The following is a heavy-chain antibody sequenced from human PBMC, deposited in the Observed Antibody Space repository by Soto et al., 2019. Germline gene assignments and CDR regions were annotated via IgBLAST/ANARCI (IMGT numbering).Heavy chain of an antibody. D-gene: IGHD3-3*01. CDR3: ARVVGFWSRKNGMDV. Sequence: SETLSLTCTVSGVPISTDDYYWTWIRQPPGKGLEWIGYIYYSGSTNYNPSLKSRVTISVDTSKNQFSLKLSSVTAADTAVYYCARVVGFWSRKNGMDVWGQGATVTVSS. CDR1: GVPISTDDYY. CDR2: IYYSGST. V-gene: IGHV4-61*08. J-gene: IGHJ6*02.